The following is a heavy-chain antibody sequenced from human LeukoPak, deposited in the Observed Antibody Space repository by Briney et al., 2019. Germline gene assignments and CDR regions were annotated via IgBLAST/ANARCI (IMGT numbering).Heavy chain of an antibody. J-gene: IGHJ4*02. CDR1: GYSFTSYG. Sequence: ASVKVSCKASGYSFTSYGITWVRQAPGQGLEWMGWISTYDGNANYAQKLQGRVTMTTDTSTITAYMELRSLRSDDTAVYYCARSPFDRYYYDSSGSHYYFDYWGQGTLVTVSS. CDR3: ARSPFDRYYYDSSGSHYYFDY. V-gene: IGHV1-18*01. CDR2: ISTYDGNA. D-gene: IGHD3-22*01.